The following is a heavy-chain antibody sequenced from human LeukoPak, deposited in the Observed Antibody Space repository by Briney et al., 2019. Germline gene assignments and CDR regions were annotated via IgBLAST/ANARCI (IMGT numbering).Heavy chain of an antibody. CDR1: GGTFTSYA. V-gene: IGHV1-69*05. CDR2: IIPIFGTA. CDR3: ARDDWIADAFDI. Sequence: GASVKVSCKASGGTFTSYAISWVRQAPGQGLEWMGGIIPIFGTANYAQKFQGRVTMTRDTSISTAYMELSRLRSDDTAVYYCARDDWIADAFDIWGQGTMVTVSS. J-gene: IGHJ3*02. D-gene: IGHD3-9*01.